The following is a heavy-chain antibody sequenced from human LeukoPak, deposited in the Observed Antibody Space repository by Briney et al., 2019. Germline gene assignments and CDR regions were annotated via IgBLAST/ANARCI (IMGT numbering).Heavy chain of an antibody. D-gene: IGHD2/OR15-2a*01. J-gene: IGHJ4*02. Sequence: PSETLSLTCTVSGGSISSYYWSWIRRPPGKGLEWIAYISDIGSTNYNPSLKSRVTISLDTSKNQFSLKLSSVTAADTAVYYCAGHHPRNTVDFWGQGTLVTVSS. CDR2: ISDIGST. V-gene: IGHV4-59*08. CDR3: AGHHPRNTVDF. CDR1: GGSISSYY.